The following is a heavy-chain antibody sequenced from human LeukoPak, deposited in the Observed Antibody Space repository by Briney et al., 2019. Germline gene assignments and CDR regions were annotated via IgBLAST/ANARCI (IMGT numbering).Heavy chain of an antibody. D-gene: IGHD6-13*01. Sequence: SETLSLTCTVSGGSVSSGTYYWSWIRQPPGKGLEWIGYIYYSGSTYYNPSLKSRVTISVDTSKNQFSLKLSSVTAADTAVYYCARGGAAVDYWGQGTLVTVSS. CDR1: GGSVSSGTYY. J-gene: IGHJ4*02. V-gene: IGHV4-61*01. CDR3: ARGGAAVDY. CDR2: IYYSGST.